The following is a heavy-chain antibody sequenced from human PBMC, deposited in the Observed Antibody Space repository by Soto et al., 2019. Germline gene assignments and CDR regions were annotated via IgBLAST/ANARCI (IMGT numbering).Heavy chain of an antibody. D-gene: IGHD2-8*01. J-gene: IGHJ5*02. CDR1: GVSISRSNW. V-gene: IGHV4-4*02. CDR3: ARCLHCSNGGRLDP. Sequence: QVQLQESGPGLVTPSGTLSLTCSVSGVSISRSNWWTWVRQAPGKGLEWIGELYPSGGTTYNPSLQNRVTIRVDYPKNHLSLTSTSVTAADTAVYYCARCLHCSNGGRLDPWGQGALVTVSS. CDR2: LYPSGGT.